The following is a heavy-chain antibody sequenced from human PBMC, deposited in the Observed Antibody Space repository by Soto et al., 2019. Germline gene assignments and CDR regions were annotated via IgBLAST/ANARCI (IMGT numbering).Heavy chain of an antibody. D-gene: IGHD3-9*01. CDR1: GDSVSSNNAG. J-gene: IGHJ4*02. V-gene: IGHV6-1*01. CDR3: ARDTTDWYFDF. Sequence: SQTLSLTCAISGDSVSSNNAGWNWIRQSPSRGLEWLGRTYYRSKWYNDHALSVKSRITINPDTSKNQFSLQLNSVTPEDTAVYHCARDTTDWYFDFWGQGSLVTVSS. CDR2: TYYRSKWYN.